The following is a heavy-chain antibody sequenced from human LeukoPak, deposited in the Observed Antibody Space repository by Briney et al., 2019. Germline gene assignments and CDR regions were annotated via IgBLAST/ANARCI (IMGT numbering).Heavy chain of an antibody. CDR2: IYYSGST. CDR1: GGSLSSSSYY. V-gene: IGHV4-39*01. Sequence: SETLSLTCTVSGGSLSSSSYYWGWIRQPPGKGLEWIGSIYYSGSTYYNPSLKSRVTISVDTSKNQFSLKLSSVTAADTAVYYCARGSVPPSWFDPWGQGTLVTVSS. CDR3: ARGSVPPSWFDP. J-gene: IGHJ5*02.